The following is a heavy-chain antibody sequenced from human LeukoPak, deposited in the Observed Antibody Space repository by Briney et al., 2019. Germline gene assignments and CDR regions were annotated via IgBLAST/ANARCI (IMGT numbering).Heavy chain of an antibody. CDR3: ARAGGSSSWYQEFDY. Sequence: KPSETLSLTXAVSGYSISSGYYWGWIRQPPGKGLESIGNIYHSGSTYYNPSLKSRVTISVDTSKNQFSLKLSSVTAADTAVYYCARAGGSSSWYQEFDYWGQGTLVTVSS. CDR2: IYHSGST. J-gene: IGHJ4*02. V-gene: IGHV4-38-2*01. CDR1: GYSISSGYY. D-gene: IGHD6-13*01.